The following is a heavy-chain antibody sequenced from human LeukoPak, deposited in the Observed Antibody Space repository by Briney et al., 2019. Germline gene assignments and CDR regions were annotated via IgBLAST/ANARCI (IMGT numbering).Heavy chain of an antibody. CDR2: IIPILGTA. CDR1: GGTFSSYA. V-gene: IGHV1-69*05. Sequence: SVEVSCKASGGTFSSYAISWVRQAPGQGLEWMGGIIPILGTANYAQKFQGRVTITTDESTSTAYMELSSLRSEDTAVYYCAREPPDSYDFWSGYGVGYYYMDVWGKGTTVTVSS. CDR3: AREPPDSYDFWSGYGVGYYYMDV. J-gene: IGHJ6*03. D-gene: IGHD3-3*01.